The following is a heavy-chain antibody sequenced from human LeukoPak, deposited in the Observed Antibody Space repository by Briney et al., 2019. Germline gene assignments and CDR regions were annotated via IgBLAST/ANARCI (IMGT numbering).Heavy chain of an antibody. Sequence: GSLRLSCAASGFTVSSNYMSWVRQAPGKGLEWVSVIYSGGNTYYADSVKGRFTISRDNSKNTLYLQTNSLRAEDTAVYYCARSASPRAFDIWGQGTLVTVSS. D-gene: IGHD6-25*01. CDR1: GFTVSSNY. CDR3: ARSASPRAFDI. V-gene: IGHV3-53*01. CDR2: IYSGGNT. J-gene: IGHJ3*02.